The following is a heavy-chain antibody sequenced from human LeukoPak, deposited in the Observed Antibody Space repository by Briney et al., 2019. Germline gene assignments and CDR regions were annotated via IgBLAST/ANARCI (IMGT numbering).Heavy chain of an antibody. Sequence: GGSLRLSCAASGFSLSSYAMSWVRQAPGKGLEWVSAVSASGGSTYYADSVKGRFTISRDNSKNTLYLQMNSLRAEDTAVYCCAKSRRDLYDAFDIWGQGTMVTVSS. J-gene: IGHJ3*02. CDR1: GFSLSSYA. CDR2: VSASGGST. V-gene: IGHV3-23*01. CDR3: AKSRRDLYDAFDI. D-gene: IGHD1-1*01.